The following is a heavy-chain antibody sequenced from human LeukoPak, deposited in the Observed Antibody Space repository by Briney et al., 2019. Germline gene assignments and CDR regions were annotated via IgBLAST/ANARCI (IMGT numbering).Heavy chain of an antibody. D-gene: IGHD3-10*01. CDR1: GFSLSTRGVG. Sequence: SGPTLVKPTQTLTLTCTFSGFSLSTRGVGVAWIRQPPGKALEWLALIYWDDDKRYSPSLNSRLTITKDTSKNQVVLTMTNMDPGETASYYGAHSYSVLLWFVESTFDYWGQGTLVTVSS. J-gene: IGHJ4*02. CDR3: AHSYSVLLWFVESTFDY. CDR2: IYWDDDK. V-gene: IGHV2-5*02.